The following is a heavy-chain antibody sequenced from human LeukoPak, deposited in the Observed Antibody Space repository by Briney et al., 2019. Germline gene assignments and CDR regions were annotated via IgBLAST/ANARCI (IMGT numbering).Heavy chain of an antibody. V-gene: IGHV3-48*03. D-gene: IGHD4-17*01. CDR3: ARVGEWTTVAVY. CDR1: GFTFSSYE. Sequence: GGSLRLSCAASGFTFSSYEMNWVRQAPRKGLEWVSYISSSGSTIYYADSVKGRFTISRHNAKNSLYLQVNTLRGADTAVYFCARVGEWTTVAVYWGQGTLVTVSS. J-gene: IGHJ4*02. CDR2: ISSSGSTI.